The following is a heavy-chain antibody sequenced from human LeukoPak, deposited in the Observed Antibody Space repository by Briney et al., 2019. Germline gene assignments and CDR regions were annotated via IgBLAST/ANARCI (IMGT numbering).Heavy chain of an antibody. CDR3: ARNHPSRNDGWPLIDY. V-gene: IGHV3-11*01. J-gene: IGHJ4*02. CDR2: ISSSGDSI. D-gene: IGHD1-1*01. Sequence: PGGSLRLSCAVSGFTFSDYYMSWVRQAAGKGLEWLSYISSSGDSIYYADSVKGQGRFTISRGNARNSLYIQIDSLRAEDTAVYFCARNHPSRNDGWPLIDYCGRGTLVTVSS. CDR1: GFTFSDYY.